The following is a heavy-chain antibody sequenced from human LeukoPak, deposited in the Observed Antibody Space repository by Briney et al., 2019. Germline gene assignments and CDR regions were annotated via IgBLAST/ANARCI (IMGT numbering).Heavy chain of an antibody. CDR2: LSASGGNT. D-gene: IGHD1-14*01. V-gene: IGHV3-23*01. J-gene: IGHJ4*02. CDR3: AKPARTDYADY. Sequence: GGSLRLSCAASGFTFSSYAMNWVRQAPGKGLEWVSSLSASGGNTYYADSVKGRSTISRDNSKNTLYLQMNSLRAEDTAVYYCAKPARTDYADYWGQGTLVTVSS. CDR1: GFTFSSYA.